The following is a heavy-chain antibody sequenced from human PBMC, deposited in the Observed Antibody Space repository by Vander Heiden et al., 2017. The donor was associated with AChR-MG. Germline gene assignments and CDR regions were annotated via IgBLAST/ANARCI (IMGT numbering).Heavy chain of an antibody. Sequence: QVQLQESGPGLVKPSGTLSRTCAVSGGAISRSNWWSGVRQPPGKGLGWIGEIYHSGSTNYNPSLKSRVTISVDKSKNQFSLKLSAVTAADTAGYYCARGYYDSSGYYLDYWGQGTLVTVSS. CDR1: GGAISRSNW. CDR2: IYHSGST. CDR3: ARGYYDSSGYYLDY. D-gene: IGHD3-22*01. J-gene: IGHJ4*02. V-gene: IGHV4-4*02.